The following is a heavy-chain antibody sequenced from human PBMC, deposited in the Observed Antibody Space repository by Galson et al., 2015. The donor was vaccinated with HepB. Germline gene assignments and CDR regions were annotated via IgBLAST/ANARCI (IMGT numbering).Heavy chain of an antibody. CDR1: GFTFSSYW. CDR3: ARDADFPQEYYDFWSAHGSDAFDI. V-gene: IGHV3-7*01. Sequence: SLRLSCAASGFTFSSYWMSWVRQAPGKGLEWVANIKQDGSEKYYVDSVKGRFTISRDNAKNSLYLQMNSLRAEGTAVYYCARDADFPQEYYDFWSAHGSDAFDIWGQGTMVTVSS. D-gene: IGHD3-3*01. J-gene: IGHJ3*02. CDR2: IKQDGSEK.